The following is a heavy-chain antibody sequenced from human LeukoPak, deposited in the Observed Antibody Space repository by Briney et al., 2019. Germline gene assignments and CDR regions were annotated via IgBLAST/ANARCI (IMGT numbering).Heavy chain of an antibody. Sequence: GGSLRLSCAASGFTFSSYGMHWVRQAPGKGLEWVAVIWYDGSNKYYADSVKGRFTISRDNSKNTLYLQMNSLRAEDTAVYYCAKNQWLVPFYFDYWGQGTLVTVSS. CDR2: IWYDGSNK. J-gene: IGHJ4*02. V-gene: IGHV3-33*06. CDR1: GFTFSSYG. CDR3: AKNQWLVPFYFDY. D-gene: IGHD6-19*01.